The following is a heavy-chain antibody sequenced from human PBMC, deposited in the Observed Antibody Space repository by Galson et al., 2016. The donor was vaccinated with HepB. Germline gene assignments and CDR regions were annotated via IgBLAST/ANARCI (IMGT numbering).Heavy chain of an antibody. J-gene: IGHJ4*02. CDR2: IYSGGYT. V-gene: IGHV3-53*01. Sequence: SLRLSCAASGFTVRSNYMPWVRQAPGQGLEWVSVIYSGGYTYYADSVKGRFTISRDDSKNTVYLQMNSLRAEDTAVYYCARSYYDFWSGLGYWGQGTLVTVSS. CDR3: ARSYYDFWSGLGY. D-gene: IGHD3-3*01. CDR1: GFTVRSNY.